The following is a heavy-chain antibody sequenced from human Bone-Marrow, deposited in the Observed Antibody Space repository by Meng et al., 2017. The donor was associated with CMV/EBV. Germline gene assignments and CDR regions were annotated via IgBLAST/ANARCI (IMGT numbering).Heavy chain of an antibody. J-gene: IGHJ6*02. CDR2: IYYSGST. CDR1: GGSISSSSYY. CDR3: ASTRGRPRGYSYGHPGGMDV. V-gene: IGHV4-39*07. D-gene: IGHD5-18*01. Sequence: SETLSLTCTVSGGSISSSSYYWGWIRQPPGKGLEWIGSIYYSGSTNYNPSLKSRVTISVDTSKNQFSLKLSSVTAADTAVYYCASTRGRPRGYSYGHPGGMDVWGQGTTVTVSS.